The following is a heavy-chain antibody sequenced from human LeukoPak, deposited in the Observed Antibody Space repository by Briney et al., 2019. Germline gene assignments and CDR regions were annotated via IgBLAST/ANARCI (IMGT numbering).Heavy chain of an antibody. CDR1: GFTFSIYG. Sequence: GGSLRLSCAASGFTFSIYGMSWVRQAPGKGLEWVSSISNSGGSTYYADSVKGHFTISRDNSKNTVYLQMNSLRAEDTAVYYCAKDREVATIGGFEYWGQGTLVTVSS. CDR2: ISNSGGST. J-gene: IGHJ4*02. V-gene: IGHV3-23*01. CDR3: AKDREVATIGGFEY. D-gene: IGHD5-12*01.